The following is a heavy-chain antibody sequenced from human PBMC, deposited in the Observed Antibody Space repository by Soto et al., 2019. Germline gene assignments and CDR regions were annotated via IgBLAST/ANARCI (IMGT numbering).Heavy chain of an antibody. CDR2: ISSTGGST. V-gene: IGHV3-23*01. Sequence: VQLLESRGGLVQPGGSLRISCAASGFTFSRYAMSWVRQAPGKGLEWVSAISSTGGSTYYGDSLKGRFTISRDNSKNTLYLQMHSLRAEDTALYYCAKDVKGSGSLPSYYYGMDVWGQGTTVTVSS. CDR3: AKDVKGSGSLPSYYYGMDV. CDR1: GFTFSRYA. J-gene: IGHJ6*02. D-gene: IGHD3-10*01.